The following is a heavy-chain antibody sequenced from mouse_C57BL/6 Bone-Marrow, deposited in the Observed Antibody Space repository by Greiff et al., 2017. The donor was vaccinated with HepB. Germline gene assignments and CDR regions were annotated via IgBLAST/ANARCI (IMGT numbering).Heavy chain of an antibody. CDR3: ERSGGYYVRYYAMDY. CDR2: IDPSDSYT. J-gene: IGHJ4*01. V-gene: IGHV1-69*01. D-gene: IGHD2-3*01. Sequence: QVQLQQPGAELVMPGASVKLSCKASGYTFTSYWMHWVKQRPGQGLEWIGEIDPSDSYTNYNQKFKGKSTLTVDKSSSTAYMQLSSLTSEDSAVYYVERSGGYYVRYYAMDYWGQGTSVTVSS. CDR1: GYTFTSYW.